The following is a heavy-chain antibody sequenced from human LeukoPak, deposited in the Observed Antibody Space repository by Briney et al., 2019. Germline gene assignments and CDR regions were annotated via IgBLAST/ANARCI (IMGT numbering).Heavy chain of an antibody. CDR3: VKEEMGAHHAFDI. Sequence: PGGSLRLSCSASGFTFSIYAMHWVRQAPGKGLESVSAISSDGGSTYYADSVKGRFTISRDSSKNTLYLQMSSLRAEDTAVYYCVKEEMGAHHAFDIWGQGTLVTVSS. CDR1: GFTFSIYA. V-gene: IGHV3-64D*06. D-gene: IGHD1-26*01. CDR2: ISSDGGST. J-gene: IGHJ3*02.